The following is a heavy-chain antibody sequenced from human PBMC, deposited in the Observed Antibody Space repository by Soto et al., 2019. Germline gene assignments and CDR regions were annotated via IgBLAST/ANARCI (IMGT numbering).Heavy chain of an antibody. V-gene: IGHV3-21*01. Sequence: EVQLVESGGGLVKPGGSLRLSCAASGFTFSSYSINWVRQAPGKGLAWVSAISSSTTYIYYADSVKGRFTISTDNAKNSLFLQMNSLRAEDTAVYYCARGNYCSSGSCSFDYWGQGTLVTVSS. D-gene: IGHD2-15*01. CDR3: ARGNYCSSGSCSFDY. CDR2: ISSSTTYI. CDR1: GFTFSSYS. J-gene: IGHJ4*02.